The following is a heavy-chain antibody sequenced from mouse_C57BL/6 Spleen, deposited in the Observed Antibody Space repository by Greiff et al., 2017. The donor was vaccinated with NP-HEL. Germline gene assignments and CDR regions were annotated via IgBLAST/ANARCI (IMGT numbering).Heavy chain of an antibody. D-gene: IGHD1-1*01. CDR3: ARSGYYYGSSRDAMDY. J-gene: IGHJ4*01. Sequence: QVQLQQSGAELMKPGASVKLSCKATGYTFTGYWIEWVKQRPGHGLEWIGEILPGSGSTNYNEKFKGKATFTADPSSNTAYMQLSSLTTEDSAIYYCARSGYYYGSSRDAMDYWGQGTSVTVSS. V-gene: IGHV1-9*01. CDR2: ILPGSGST. CDR1: GYTFTGYW.